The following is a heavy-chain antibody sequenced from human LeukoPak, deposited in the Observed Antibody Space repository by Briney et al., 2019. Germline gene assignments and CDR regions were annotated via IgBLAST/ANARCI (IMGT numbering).Heavy chain of an antibody. CDR1: GYTFTSYG. J-gene: IGHJ4*02. CDR2: ISTYNGDT. Sequence: GASVKDSCKASGYTFTSYGINWVRQAPGQGLEWMGWISTYNGDTNYAQKLQGRVTMSTDTSTSTAYMELRSLRSDDTAVYYCARGSSYGFSMGYWGQGTLVIVSS. D-gene: IGHD5-18*01. CDR3: ARGSSYGFSMGY. V-gene: IGHV1-18*01.